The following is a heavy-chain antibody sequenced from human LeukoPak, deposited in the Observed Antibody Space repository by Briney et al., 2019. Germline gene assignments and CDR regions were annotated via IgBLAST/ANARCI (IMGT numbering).Heavy chain of an antibody. CDR1: GGTFSSYA. CDR3: ARETRSGSYWKAWRFDI. Sequence: SVKVSCKASGGTFSSYAISWVRQAPGQGLEWMGGILPIFGAANYAQKFQGRVTITADESTSTAYMELSSLRSEDTAVYYCARETRSGSYWKAWRFDIWGQGTMVTVSS. V-gene: IGHV1-69*01. CDR2: ILPIFGAA. J-gene: IGHJ3*02. D-gene: IGHD1-26*01.